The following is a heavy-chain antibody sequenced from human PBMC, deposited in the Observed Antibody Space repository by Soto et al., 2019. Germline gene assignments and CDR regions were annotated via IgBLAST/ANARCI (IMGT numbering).Heavy chain of an antibody. V-gene: IGHV2-5*01. J-gene: IGHJ6*02. Sequence: SGPTLVNPKQPLRLTCPFSGFSLTSGVVGVGWIRQPPGEALEWLALIYWNDEQYYNPSLRNRLTITRDASKNQVVLTMTNMDPVDTATYYCAHRLPGPSRYDVWGQGTTVTVSS. CDR3: AHRLPGPSRYDV. CDR1: GFSLTSGVVG. CDR2: IYWNDEQ. D-gene: IGHD1-20*01.